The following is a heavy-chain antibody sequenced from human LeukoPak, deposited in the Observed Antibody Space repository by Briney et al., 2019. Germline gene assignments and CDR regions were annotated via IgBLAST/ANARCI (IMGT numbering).Heavy chain of an antibody. J-gene: IGHJ4*02. D-gene: IGHD3-9*01. V-gene: IGHV3-7*01. Sequence: GGSLRLSCAVSGFTFSSYWMSWVRQAPGKGLEWVANIKEDGSEKHYVDSVKGRFTISRDSAKNSLYLQMNSLRAEDTAVYYCARGVLRYFDSGFGYWGQGTLVTVSS. CDR1: GFTFSSYW. CDR2: IKEDGSEK. CDR3: ARGVLRYFDSGFGY.